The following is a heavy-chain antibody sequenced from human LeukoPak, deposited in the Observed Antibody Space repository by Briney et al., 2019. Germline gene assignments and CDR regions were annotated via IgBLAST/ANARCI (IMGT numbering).Heavy chain of an antibody. J-gene: IGHJ5*02. CDR3: ASMYSYGYVRFDP. V-gene: IGHV4-59*01. Sequence: SETLSLTCTVSGGSISSYYWSWIRQPPGKGLEWIGYIYYSGSTNYNPSLKSRVTISVDTSKNQFSLKLSSVTAADTAVCYCASMYSYGYVRFDPWGQGTLVTVSS. CDR2: IYYSGST. D-gene: IGHD5-18*01. CDR1: GGSISSYY.